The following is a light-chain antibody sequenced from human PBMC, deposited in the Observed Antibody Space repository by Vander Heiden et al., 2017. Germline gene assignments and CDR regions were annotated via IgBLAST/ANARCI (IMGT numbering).Light chain of an antibody. CDR2: GAS. CDR3: QQYKNWPRT. CDR1: QSVSRD. Sequence: EILLTQSPTTLSVSPGERATLSCRASQSVSRDLDWYQHKPGQAPRILTYGASTRATGIPARFSGSGSGTEFTLTISSLQSEDFAVYYWQQYKNWPRTFGQGTKVEIK. J-gene: IGKJ1*01. V-gene: IGKV3D-15*01.